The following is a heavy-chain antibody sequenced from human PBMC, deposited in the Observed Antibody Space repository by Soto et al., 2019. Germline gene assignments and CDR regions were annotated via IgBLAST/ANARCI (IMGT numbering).Heavy chain of an antibody. D-gene: IGHD1-1*01. CDR2: VSASGLNT. V-gene: IGHV3-23*01. CDR3: AKARPRRTSGYFLDY. J-gene: IGHJ4*02. Sequence: EVQLLESGGKLVQPGGSLTLSCAASGFTFSTYAMAWVRQAPGKGLEWVSGVSASGLNTDYADPVKGRFYISRDNSKNTVSLHMNSLRAEDTALYYCAKARPRRTSGYFLDYWGQGTPVTVSS. CDR1: GFTFSTYA.